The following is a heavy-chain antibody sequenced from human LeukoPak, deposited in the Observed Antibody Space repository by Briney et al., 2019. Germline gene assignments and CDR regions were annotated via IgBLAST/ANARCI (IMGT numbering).Heavy chain of an antibody. D-gene: IGHD3-10*01. CDR2: IGGSGENT. CDR3: AREIFGSGSYPDF. J-gene: IGHJ4*02. CDR1: GFTFSTYT. Sequence: QPGASLRLSCAASGFTFSTYTMSWVRQAPGKGLEWVSAIGGSGENTYYADSVKGRFTISRDNSKNTQYLQVNNLRPEDAAVYYCAREIFGSGSYPDFWGQGTLVTVSS. V-gene: IGHV3-23*01.